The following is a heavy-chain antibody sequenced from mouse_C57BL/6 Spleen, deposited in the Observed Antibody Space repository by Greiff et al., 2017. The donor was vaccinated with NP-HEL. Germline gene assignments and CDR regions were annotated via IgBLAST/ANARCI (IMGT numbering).Heavy chain of an antibody. Sequence: VKLQESGPGLVQPSQSLSITCTVSGFSLTSYGVHWVRQSPGKGLEWLGVIWSGGSTDYNAAFISRLSISKDNSKSQVFFKMNSLQADDTAIYYCARRDSNYRNAMDYWGQGTSVTVSS. CDR1: GFSLTSYG. D-gene: IGHD2-5*01. V-gene: IGHV2-2*01. CDR3: ARRDSNYRNAMDY. CDR2: IWSGGST. J-gene: IGHJ4*01.